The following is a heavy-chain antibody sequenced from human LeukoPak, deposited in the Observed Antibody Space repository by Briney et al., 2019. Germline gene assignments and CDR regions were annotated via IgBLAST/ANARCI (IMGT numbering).Heavy chain of an antibody. D-gene: IGHD1-26*01. CDR2: IRQDGSDK. CDR1: GFTFSRYW. CDR3: TRDKVSGSSLFDY. V-gene: IGHV3-7*01. J-gene: IGHJ4*02. Sequence: GGSLRLSCAASGFTFSRYWMSWVRQAPGKGLEWVANIRQDGSDKYYVDSVKGRFTISRDNAKNSLYLQMNCLRAEDTAVYYCTRDKVSGSSLFDYWGQGTLVTVSS.